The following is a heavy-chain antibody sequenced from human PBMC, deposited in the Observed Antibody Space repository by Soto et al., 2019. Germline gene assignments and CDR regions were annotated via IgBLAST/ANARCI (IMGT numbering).Heavy chain of an antibody. D-gene: IGHD1-7*01. CDR1: GASVSSYY. CDR2: IYYIGAY. Sequence: SETLSLTCSVSGASVSSYYWSWVRQPPGKGLEWIGYIYYIGAYNYNPSLKSRVTISVDTSKNQFSLKLTSVTAADTAVYYCARTPETRDWLDPWGQGTLVTVPQ. J-gene: IGHJ5*02. V-gene: IGHV4-59*02. CDR3: ARTPETRDWLDP.